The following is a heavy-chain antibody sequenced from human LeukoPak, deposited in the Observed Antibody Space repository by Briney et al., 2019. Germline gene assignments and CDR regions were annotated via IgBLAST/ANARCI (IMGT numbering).Heavy chain of an antibody. J-gene: IGHJ4*02. V-gene: IGHV3-9*03. CDR2: ISWNSGNI. Sequence: GRSLRLSCVASGFTFDDYAMHWVRQAPGKGLEWVSSISWNSGNIGYADSVKGRFTISSDNAKNSLYLQMNSLRAEDMALYYCTKDRGKYSSSSGLDYWGQGTLVTVSS. CDR1: GFTFDDYA. CDR3: TKDRGKYSSSSGLDY. D-gene: IGHD6-6*01.